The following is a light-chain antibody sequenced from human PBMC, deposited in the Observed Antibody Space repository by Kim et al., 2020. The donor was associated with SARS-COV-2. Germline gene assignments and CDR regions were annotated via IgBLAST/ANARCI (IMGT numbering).Light chain of an antibody. J-gene: IGKJ2*01. CDR3: QHSYTIPYT. CDR2: AAS. CDR1: QTISNY. Sequence: DIQMTQSPSSLSASIGGRVTITCRTSQTISNYLNWYQQKPGKAPTLLISAASSLQRGVPSRFSGSGSGTDFTLTISSLLPEDFATYYCQHSYTIPYTFGQGTKLEI. V-gene: IGKV1-39*01.